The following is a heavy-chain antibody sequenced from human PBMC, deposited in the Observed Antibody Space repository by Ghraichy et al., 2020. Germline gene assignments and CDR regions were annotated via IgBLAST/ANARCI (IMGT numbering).Heavy chain of an antibody. CDR1: GDSISSYY. Sequence: SETLSLTCTVSGDSISSYYWSWIRQPPGKRLEWIGYIYYSGSTNYNPSLKSRVTISVDTSKKQFSLKLTSLTAADTAVYYCARAAPNIMKKYYFDYWGQGTLVTVSS. J-gene: IGHJ4*02. CDR3: ARAAPNIMKKYYFDY. CDR2: IYYSGST. V-gene: IGHV4-59*01. D-gene: IGHD3-16*01.